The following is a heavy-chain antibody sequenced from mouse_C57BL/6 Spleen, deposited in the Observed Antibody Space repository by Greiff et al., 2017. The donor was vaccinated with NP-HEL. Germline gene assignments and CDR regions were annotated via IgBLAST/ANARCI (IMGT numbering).Heavy chain of an antibody. J-gene: IGHJ2*01. CDR2: IDPETGGT. D-gene: IGHD2-5*01. CDR3: TRAYYSNPYYFDY. CDR1: GYTFTDYE. Sequence: QVHVKHSGAELVRPGASVTLSCKASGYTFTDYEMHWVKQTPVHGLEWIGAIDPETGGTAYNQKFKGKAILTADKSSSTAYMELRSLTSEDSAVYYCTRAYYSNPYYFDYWGQGTTLTVSS. V-gene: IGHV1-15*01.